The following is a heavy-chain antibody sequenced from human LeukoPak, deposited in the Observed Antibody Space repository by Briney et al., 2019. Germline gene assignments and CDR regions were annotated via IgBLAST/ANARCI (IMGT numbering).Heavy chain of an antibody. V-gene: IGHV4-31*03. Sequence: SETLSLTCTVSGGSISSGGYYWSWIRQHPGKGLEWIGYIYYSGSTYYNPSLKSRVTISVDTSKNQFSLKLSSVTAADTAVYYCAREDPNEATVTTLGAFDIWGQGTMVTVSS. D-gene: IGHD4-17*01. CDR2: IYYSGST. J-gene: IGHJ3*02. CDR1: GGSISSGGYY. CDR3: AREDPNEATVTTLGAFDI.